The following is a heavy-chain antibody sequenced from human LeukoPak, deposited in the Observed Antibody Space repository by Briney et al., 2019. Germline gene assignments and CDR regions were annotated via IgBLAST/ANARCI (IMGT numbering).Heavy chain of an antibody. D-gene: IGHD6-19*01. CDR2: IKEDGSEK. CDR1: RFTFTTRW. Sequence: GGSLRLSCAASRFTFTTRWMNWVRQAPGKGLEWVAIIKEDGSEKLYVDSVKGQFTISRDNAKNSLYLQMDNLRAEDTAVYYCASGSGWTFEYWGQGTQVTVSP. V-gene: IGHV3-7*01. J-gene: IGHJ4*02. CDR3: ASGSGWTFEY.